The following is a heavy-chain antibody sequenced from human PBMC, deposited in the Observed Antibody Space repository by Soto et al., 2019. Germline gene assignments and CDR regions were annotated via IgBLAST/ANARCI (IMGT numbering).Heavy chain of an antibody. V-gene: IGHV4-39*07. J-gene: IGHJ4*02. CDR1: GGPISSISYY. CDR3: ARGRPRNSTLYFFGY. D-gene: IGHD2-2*01. CDR2: IYYSGST. Sequence: SVSLSLTRTLCGGPISSISYYWCWIRQPPGKGLEWIGSIYYSGSTYYTPSLRNRVTISVDTSKHPYSLKLTSVTAADTAVCFCARGRPRNSTLYFFGYWGQGTRVTVPP.